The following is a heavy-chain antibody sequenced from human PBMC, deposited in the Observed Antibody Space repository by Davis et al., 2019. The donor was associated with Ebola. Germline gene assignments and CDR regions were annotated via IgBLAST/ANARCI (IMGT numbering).Heavy chain of an antibody. D-gene: IGHD5-12*01. Sequence: GESLKISCAASGFTFSSYAMHWVRQAPGKGLEWVAVISYDGSNKYYADSVKGRFTITRDNSKNTLYLQMNSLGAEDTAVYYCARGLGGYEAFDIWSQGTMVTVSS. J-gene: IGHJ3*02. CDR2: ISYDGSNK. V-gene: IGHV3-30-3*01. CDR3: ARGLGGYEAFDI. CDR1: GFTFSSYA.